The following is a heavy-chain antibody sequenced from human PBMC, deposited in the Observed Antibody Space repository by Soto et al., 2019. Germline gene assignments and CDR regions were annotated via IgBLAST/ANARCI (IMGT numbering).Heavy chain of an antibody. CDR1: GGSISSYY. J-gene: IGHJ5*02. D-gene: IGHD6-13*01. Sequence: SETLSLTCTVSGGSISSYYWSWIRQPPGKGLEWIGYIYYSGSTNYNPSLKSRVTISVDTSKNQFSLKLSSVTAADTAVYYCARQVSIAAAGLVRNNWFDPWGQGTLVTVSS. CDR3: ARQVSIAAAGLVRNNWFDP. CDR2: IYYSGST. V-gene: IGHV4-59*08.